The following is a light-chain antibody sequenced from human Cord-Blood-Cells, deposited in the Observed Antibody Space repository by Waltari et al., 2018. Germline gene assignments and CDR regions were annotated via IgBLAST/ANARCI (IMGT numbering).Light chain of an antibody. J-gene: IGKJ4*01. V-gene: IGKV1-39*01. CDR3: QQSYSTLT. Sequence: DIQMTQSPSSLSASVGDRVTITCPASQSISSYLNWYQQKPGKAPKRLIYAASSLQSGVPSRFSGSGSGTDFTLTISSLQPEDFATYYCQQSYSTLTFGGGTKVEIK. CDR2: AAS. CDR1: QSISSY.